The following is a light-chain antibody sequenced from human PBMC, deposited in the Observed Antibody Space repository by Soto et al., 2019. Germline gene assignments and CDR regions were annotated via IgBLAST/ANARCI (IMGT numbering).Light chain of an antibody. CDR2: VNRDGSH. V-gene: IGLV4-69*01. J-gene: IGLJ7*01. CDR1: SGHSSYA. Sequence: QSVLTQSPSASASPGASVKLTCTRSSGHSSYAIAWHQQQPEKGPRYLMKVNRDGSHSKVDGIPDRFSGSSSGAERYLTISSLQSEDEADYYCQTWGTGIAVFGGGTQLTVL. CDR3: QTWGTGIAV.